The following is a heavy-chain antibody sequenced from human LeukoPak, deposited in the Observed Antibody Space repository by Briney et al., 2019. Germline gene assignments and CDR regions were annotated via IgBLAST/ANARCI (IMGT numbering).Heavy chain of an antibody. D-gene: IGHD6-6*01. J-gene: IGHJ5*02. V-gene: IGHV4-39*07. Sequence: SETLSLTCTVSGDSISDSDYYWGWIRQPPGKGLEWIGSIYYTGSTYYNPSLKSRLTISVDTSNNQFSLKLSSVTAADTAVYYCARLSSLANIAARGRTWFDTWGQGSLVTVSS. CDR3: ARLSSLANIAARGRTWFDT. CDR1: GDSISDSDYY. CDR2: IYYTGST.